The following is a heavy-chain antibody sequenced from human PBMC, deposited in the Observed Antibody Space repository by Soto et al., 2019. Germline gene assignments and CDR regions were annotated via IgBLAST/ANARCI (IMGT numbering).Heavy chain of an antibody. Sequence: GGSLRLSCAASGFTFSSYAMSWVRQAPGKGLEWVSAISGSGGSTYYADSVKGRFTISRDNSKNTLYLQMNSLRAEDTAVYYCAKDGTYYYDSSGYYASIGYWGQGTLVTVSS. J-gene: IGHJ4*02. CDR1: GFTFSSYA. CDR2: ISGSGGST. CDR3: AKDGTYYYDSSGYYASIGY. V-gene: IGHV3-23*01. D-gene: IGHD3-22*01.